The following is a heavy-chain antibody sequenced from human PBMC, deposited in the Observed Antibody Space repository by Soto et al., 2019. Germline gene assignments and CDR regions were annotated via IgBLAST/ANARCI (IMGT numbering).Heavy chain of an antibody. CDR3: GGYCSSNSCSGGMDV. Sequence: SVKVSCKASGGTFSSYAISWVRQAPGQGLEWMGGIIPIFGTANYAQKFQGRVTITADKSTSTAYMELSSLRSEDTAVYYCGGYCSSNSCSGGMDVWGQGTTLTVSS. D-gene: IGHD2-2*01. CDR2: IIPIFGTA. V-gene: IGHV1-69*06. CDR1: GGTFSSYA. J-gene: IGHJ6*02.